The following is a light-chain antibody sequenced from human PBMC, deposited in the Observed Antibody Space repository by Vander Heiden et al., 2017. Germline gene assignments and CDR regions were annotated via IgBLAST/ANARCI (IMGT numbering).Light chain of an antibody. CDR3: MQALQTPPT. Sequence: DIVMNQSPLALPVTPGEPASISCKSSQSLLHSNGYNYLDWYLQKPGQSPQLLIYLGSNRASGVPDRFSGSGSGTDFTLKISRVEAEDVGVYYCMQALQTPPTFAPGTKVDI. V-gene: IGKV2-28*01. J-gene: IGKJ3*01. CDR1: QSLLHSNGYNY. CDR2: LGS.